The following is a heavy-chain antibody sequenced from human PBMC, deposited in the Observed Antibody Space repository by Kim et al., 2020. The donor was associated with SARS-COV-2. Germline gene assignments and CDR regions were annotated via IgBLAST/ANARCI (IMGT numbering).Heavy chain of an antibody. J-gene: IGHJ6*02. V-gene: IGHV3-11*04. CDR1: GFKFSDHQ. D-gene: IGHD2-8*02. CDR2: LSPSGGAK. Sequence: GSLRLSCAASGFKFSDHQMSWVRQAPGKGLEWLSYLSPSGGAKYYADSVKGRFTISRDNAKSSLYLQLNSLRAEDTAVYYCARDLLGYYYGMDVWGQGTTVTVS. CDR3: ARDLLGYYYGMDV.